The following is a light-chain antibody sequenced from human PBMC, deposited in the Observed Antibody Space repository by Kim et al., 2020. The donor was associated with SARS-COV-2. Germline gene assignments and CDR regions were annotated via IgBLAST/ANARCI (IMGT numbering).Light chain of an antibody. CDR2: ATP. CDR1: ADAVTSAYC. J-gene: IGLJ3*02. V-gene: IGLV7-43*01. CDR3: LLYCDGAWV. Sequence: PGRTVTLTCAASADAVTSAYCPSWFQQKPGQAPRTLTYATPNKHSWTPARFSGSLLGGKAALTLSGVQPEDEAEYHCLLYCDGAWVFGGGTQLTVL.